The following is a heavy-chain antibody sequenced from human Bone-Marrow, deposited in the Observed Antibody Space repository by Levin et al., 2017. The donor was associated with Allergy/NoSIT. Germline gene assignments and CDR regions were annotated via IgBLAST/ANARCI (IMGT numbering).Heavy chain of an antibody. CDR1: GFTFSSYG. Sequence: GESLKISCAASGFTFSSYGMHWVRQAPGKGLEWVAVISYDGSNKYYADSVKGRFTISRDNSKNTLYLQMNSLRAEDTAVYYCAKDLGYCSGGSCKSYYYYGMDVWGQGTTVTVSS. CDR3: AKDLGYCSGGSCKSYYYYGMDV. J-gene: IGHJ6*02. CDR2: ISYDGSNK. D-gene: IGHD2-15*01. V-gene: IGHV3-30*18.